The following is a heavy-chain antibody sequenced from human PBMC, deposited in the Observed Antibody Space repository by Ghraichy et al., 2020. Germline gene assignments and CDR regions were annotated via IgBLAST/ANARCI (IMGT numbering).Heavy chain of an antibody. CDR3: AKNVVAAGKIYYYYYGMDV. V-gene: IGHV3-7*01. CDR1: GFTFSGYW. D-gene: IGHD2-2*01. J-gene: IGHJ6*02. CDR2: IKQDGSEE. Sequence: GGSLRLSCAASGFTFSGYWMTWVRQAPGKGLEWVASIKQDGSEEIYVDSVKGRFTISRDNAKTSLDLKMNSLRAEDSAVYYCAKNVVAAGKIYYYYYGMDVWGQGTTVTVSS.